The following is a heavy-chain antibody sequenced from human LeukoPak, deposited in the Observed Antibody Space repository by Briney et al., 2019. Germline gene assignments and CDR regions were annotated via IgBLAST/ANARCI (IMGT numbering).Heavy chain of an antibody. D-gene: IGHD3-3*01. CDR1: GGTFSSYA. CDR2: IIPIFGTA. J-gene: IGHJ4*02. Sequence: SVKVSCKASGGTFSSYAISWVRQAPGQRLEWMGGIIPIFGTANYAQKFQGRVTITADESTSTAYMELSSLRSEDTAVYYCARDRDEGLGGFLEYYWGQGTLVTVSS. V-gene: IGHV1-69*13. CDR3: ARDRDEGLGGFLEYY.